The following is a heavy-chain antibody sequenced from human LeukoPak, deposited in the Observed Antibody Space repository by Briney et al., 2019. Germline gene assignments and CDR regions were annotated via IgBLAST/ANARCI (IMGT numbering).Heavy chain of an antibody. J-gene: IGHJ4*02. Sequence: VASVKVSCKASGGTFSSYAISWVRQAPGQGLEWMGGIIPIFGTANYAQKFQGRVTITADESTSTAYMELSSLRSEDTAVYYRAREVYSYGAIDYWGQGTLVTVSS. CDR1: GGTFSSYA. CDR3: AREVYSYGAIDY. D-gene: IGHD5-18*01. CDR2: IIPIFGTA. V-gene: IGHV1-69*13.